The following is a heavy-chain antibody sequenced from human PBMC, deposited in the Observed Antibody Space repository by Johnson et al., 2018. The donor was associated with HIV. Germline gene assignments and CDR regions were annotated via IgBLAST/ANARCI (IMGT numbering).Heavy chain of an antibody. Sequence: QVQLVESGGGLVKPGGSLRLSCAASGFSFSDYYMTWILQAPGKGLEFVSYISSSGSTIYYADSVKGRFTISRDNAKNSLYLQMNSLRAEDTAVYYCASGWGIVVSDAFDIWGQGTMVTVSS. CDR1: GFSFSDYY. J-gene: IGHJ3*02. D-gene: IGHD6-19*01. CDR3: ASGWGIVVSDAFDI. V-gene: IGHV3-11*04. CDR2: ISSSGSTI.